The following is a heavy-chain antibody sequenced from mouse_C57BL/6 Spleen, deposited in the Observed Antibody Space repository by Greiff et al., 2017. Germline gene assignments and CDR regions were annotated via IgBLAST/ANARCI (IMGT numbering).Heavy chain of an antibody. Sequence: EVQLVESGGGLVQPGGSMKLSCAASGFTFSDAWMDWVRQSPEKGLEWVAEIRNKANNHATYYAESVKGRFTISRDDSKSSVYLQMNSLRAEDTGIYYCTRNSNYAWFAYWGQGTLVTVSA. CDR2: IRNKANNHAT. D-gene: IGHD2-5*01. CDR1: GFTFSDAW. CDR3: TRNSNYAWFAY. J-gene: IGHJ3*01. V-gene: IGHV6-6*01.